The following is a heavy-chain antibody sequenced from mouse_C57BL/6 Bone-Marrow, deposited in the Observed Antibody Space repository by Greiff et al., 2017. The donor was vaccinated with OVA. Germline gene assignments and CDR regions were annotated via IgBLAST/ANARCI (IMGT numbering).Heavy chain of an antibody. Sequence: VESGGGLVQPGGSLKLSCAASGFTFSDYGMAWVRQAPRKGPEWVAFISNLAYSIYYADTVTGRFTISRENAKNTLYLEMSSLRSEDTAMYYCARHEYYGSSYVGYFDVWGTGTTVTVSS. V-gene: IGHV5-15*01. D-gene: IGHD1-1*01. J-gene: IGHJ1*03. CDR2: ISNLAYSI. CDR1: GFTFSDYG. CDR3: ARHEYYGSSYVGYFDV.